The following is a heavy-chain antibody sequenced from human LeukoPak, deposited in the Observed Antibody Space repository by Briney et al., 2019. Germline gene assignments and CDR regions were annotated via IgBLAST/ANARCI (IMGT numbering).Heavy chain of an antibody. J-gene: IGHJ4*02. CDR3: ARGAQSYYYDSSGYYGY. CDR2: MNPNSGNT. D-gene: IGHD3-22*01. Sequence: ASVKVSCKASGYTFTSYDINWVRQATGQGLEWMGWMNPNSGNTGYAQKFQGRVTMTRNTSISTAYMELSSLRSEDTAVYYCARGAQSYYYDSSGYYGYWGQGTLVTVSS. V-gene: IGHV1-8*01. CDR1: GYTFTSYD.